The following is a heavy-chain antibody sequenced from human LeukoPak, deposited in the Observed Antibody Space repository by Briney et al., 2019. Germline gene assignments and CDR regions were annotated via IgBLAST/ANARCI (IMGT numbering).Heavy chain of an antibody. Sequence: SETLSLTCAVYGGSFSGYYWSWIRQPPGKGLEWIGEINHSGSTNYNPSLKSRVTISVDMSKNQFSLKLSSVTAADTAVYYCARGGGIAAARKAEYFQHWGQGTLVTVSS. CDR3: ARGGGIAAARKAEYFQH. D-gene: IGHD6-13*01. J-gene: IGHJ1*01. CDR2: INHSGST. V-gene: IGHV4-34*01. CDR1: GGSFSGYY.